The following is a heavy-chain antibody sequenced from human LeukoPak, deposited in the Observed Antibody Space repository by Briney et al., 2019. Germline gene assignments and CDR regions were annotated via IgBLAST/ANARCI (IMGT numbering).Heavy chain of an antibody. CDR2: ILNDGSQE. J-gene: IGHJ3*02. D-gene: IGHD3-16*01. V-gene: IGHV3-33*01. CDR3: ARDDALGDNALDI. Sequence: GRSLRLSCAASGFTFSSYGMHWVRQAPGKGLEWVAVILNDGSQEKYANSVKGRFTISRDNSKNTLFLQMNSLRAEDTAVYYCARDDALGDNALDIWGQGTMVTVSS. CDR1: GFTFSSYG.